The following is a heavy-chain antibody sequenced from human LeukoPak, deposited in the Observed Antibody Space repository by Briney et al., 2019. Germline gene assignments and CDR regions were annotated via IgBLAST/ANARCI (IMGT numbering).Heavy chain of an antibody. V-gene: IGHV3-30-3*01. CDR3: AKGGGDYGDYGIGY. Sequence: GGSLRLSCAASGFTFSSYDMHWVRQAPGKGLEWVAVISYDGGNKYYADSVKGRFTISRDNSKNTLYLQMNSLRAEDTAVYYCAKGGGDYGDYGIGYWGQGTLVTVSS. CDR2: ISYDGGNK. J-gene: IGHJ4*02. CDR1: GFTFSSYD. D-gene: IGHD4-17*01.